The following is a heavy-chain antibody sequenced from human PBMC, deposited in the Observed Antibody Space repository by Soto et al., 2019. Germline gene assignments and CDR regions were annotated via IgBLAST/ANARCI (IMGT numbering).Heavy chain of an antibody. Sequence: EVQLVESGGGLVQPGRSLRLSCAASGFTFDDYAMHWVRQAPGKGLEWVSGISWNSGKIGYADSVKGRFTISRDNANNSLYLQMNSLIPEDTAFYYCAKELVGAITYWGQGTLVTVSS. V-gene: IGHV3-9*01. CDR2: ISWNSGKI. D-gene: IGHD1-26*01. J-gene: IGHJ4*02. CDR1: GFTFDDYA. CDR3: AKELVGAITY.